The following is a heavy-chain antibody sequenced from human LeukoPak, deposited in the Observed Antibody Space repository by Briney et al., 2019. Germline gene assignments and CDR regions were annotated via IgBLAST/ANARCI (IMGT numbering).Heavy chain of an antibody. J-gene: IGHJ4*02. V-gene: IGHV3-7*01. CDR1: GFTFSTYW. Sequence: GGSLRLSCAASGFTFSTYWMMWVRQAPGKGLEWVANINEDGSEKYYANSVEGRFTISRDNAKNSLDLQMSSLRADDTALYYCARSKIDYWGQGTLVTVSS. CDR2: INEDGSEK. D-gene: IGHD4-11*01. CDR3: ARSKIDY.